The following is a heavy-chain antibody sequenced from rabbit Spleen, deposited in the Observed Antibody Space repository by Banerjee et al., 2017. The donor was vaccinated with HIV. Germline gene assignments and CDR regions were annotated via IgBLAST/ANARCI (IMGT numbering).Heavy chain of an antibody. V-gene: IGHV1S45*01. CDR3: ARAANNIGYCAGL. Sequence: QQQLVESGGGLVQPEGSLTLTCKASGFDFSNNYVMCWVRQAPGKGLEWIGCIYSNSGRAHYANWAKGRFTISKTSSTTVTLQMTSLTVADTATYWCARAANNIGYCAGLWGPGTLVTVS. D-gene: IGHD1-1*01. CDR2: IYSNSGRA. J-gene: IGHJ4*01. CDR1: GFDFSNNYV.